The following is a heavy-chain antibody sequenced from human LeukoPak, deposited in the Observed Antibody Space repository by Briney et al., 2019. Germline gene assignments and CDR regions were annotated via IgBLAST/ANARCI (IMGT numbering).Heavy chain of an antibody. D-gene: IGHD1-1*01. V-gene: IGHV3-48*03. Sequence: PGGSLRLSCAASAFPFTSYEMNWVRQAPGKGLEWVSYISSSGSSKSYADSVKGRFTISRDNAKNSLYLQMNSLRAEDTAVYYCARDVEPDAFDIWGQGTMVTVSS. CDR2: ISSSGSSK. CDR3: ARDVEPDAFDI. CDR1: AFPFTSYE. J-gene: IGHJ3*02.